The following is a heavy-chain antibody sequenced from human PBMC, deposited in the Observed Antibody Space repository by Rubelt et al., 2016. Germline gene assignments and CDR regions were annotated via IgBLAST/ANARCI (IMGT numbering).Heavy chain of an antibody. D-gene: IGHD3-22*01. Sequence: QLQMQESGPGLVKPSETLSLTCTVSGGSISSSSYYWGWIRQPPGKGLEWIGSIYYSGSTYYNPSLKSRVTISVDTSKNQFPRKPSRVTAADTAVYYFARTYYYDSSGPVDYWGQGTLVTVSS. CDR1: GGSISSSSYY. J-gene: IGHJ4*02. V-gene: IGHV4-39*01. CDR3: ARTYYYDSSGPVDY. CDR2: IYYSGST.